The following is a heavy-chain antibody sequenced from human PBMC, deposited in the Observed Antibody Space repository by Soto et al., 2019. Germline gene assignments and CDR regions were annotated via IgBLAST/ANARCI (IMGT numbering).Heavy chain of an antibody. V-gene: IGHV1-18*04. D-gene: IGHD3-9*01. CDR2: ISGYNGNT. CDR1: GYTFSNYF. CDR3: ARDTMDRDDLLAGYSLDY. Sequence: QVQLVQSGAEVKKPGASLKVSCKASGYTFSNYFITWMRQAPGQGLEWMGWISGYNGNTNYAEKLLGRVAMTTDTSTNTAYMELRSLRSDDTAYYYGARDTMDRDDLLAGYSLDYWGQGTLVTVSS. J-gene: IGHJ4*02.